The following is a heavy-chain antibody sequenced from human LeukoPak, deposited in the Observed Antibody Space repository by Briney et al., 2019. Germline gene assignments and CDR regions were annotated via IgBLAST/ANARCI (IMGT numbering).Heavy chain of an antibody. J-gene: IGHJ4*02. CDR3: ARGYDTTGYFSY. CDR2: INTNTGNP. V-gene: IGHV7-4-1*02. CDR1: GYTFTTYP. Sequence: ASVKVSCKASGYTFTTYPMNWVRQAPGQGREWMGWINTNTGNPTYAQGFTGRFVFSLDPSVNTAYLQISSLKAEDTAVYYCARGYDTTGYFSYWGQGTLVTVSS. D-gene: IGHD3-22*01.